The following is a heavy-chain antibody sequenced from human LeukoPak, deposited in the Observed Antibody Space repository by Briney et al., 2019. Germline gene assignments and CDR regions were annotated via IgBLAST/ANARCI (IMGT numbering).Heavy chain of an antibody. Sequence: ASVKVSCKASGYTFTGYYMHWVRQAPGQGLEWMGWINPNSGGTNYAQKFQGRVTMTRDTSISTAYMELSRLGSDDTAVYYCARDLAAYSSSWSPHFDYWGQGTLVTVSS. V-gene: IGHV1-2*02. D-gene: IGHD6-13*01. CDR1: GYTFTGYY. CDR2: INPNSGGT. CDR3: ARDLAAYSSSWSPHFDY. J-gene: IGHJ4*02.